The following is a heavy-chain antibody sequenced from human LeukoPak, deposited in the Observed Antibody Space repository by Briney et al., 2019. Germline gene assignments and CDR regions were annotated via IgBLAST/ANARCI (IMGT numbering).Heavy chain of an antibody. CDR3: ARERDYGSGSYGMDV. Sequence: GGSLRLSCAASGFTFSSYSVNWVRQAPGKGLEWVSSISSSSSYIYYADSVKGRFTISRDNAKNSLYLQMNSLRAEDTAVYYCARERDYGSGSYGMDVWGQGTTVTVSS. J-gene: IGHJ6*02. CDR1: GFTFSSYS. CDR2: ISSSSSYI. D-gene: IGHD3-10*01. V-gene: IGHV3-21*01.